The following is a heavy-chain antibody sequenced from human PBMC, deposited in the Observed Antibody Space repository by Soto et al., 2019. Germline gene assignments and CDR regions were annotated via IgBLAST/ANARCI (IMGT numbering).Heavy chain of an antibody. V-gene: IGHV4-59*01. CDR2: IYYSGNT. J-gene: IGHJ4*02. CDR3: ARQSTAWPNFDS. Sequence: KPSETLSLTCTVSGGSISNYYWSWIRQPPGKGLEWIGYIYYSGNTNYNPSLKSRVTISVDTSKKQFSLKVSAVTAADTAVYYCARQSTAWPNFDSWGQGTLVTVSS. CDR1: GGSISNYY. D-gene: IGHD2-21*02.